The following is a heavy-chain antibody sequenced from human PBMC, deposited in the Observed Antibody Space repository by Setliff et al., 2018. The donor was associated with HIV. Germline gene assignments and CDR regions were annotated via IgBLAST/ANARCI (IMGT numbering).Heavy chain of an antibody. Sequence: SETLSLTCTVSGGSIRTGNYYWNWIRQPAGKGLEWIGHIHTTGSITYNPSHRSRVTVSLDTSKNQVSLSLASVTAADTAVYYCARDGGGSGWSLGEFDFWGQGTLVTVSS. CDR3: ARDGGGSGWSLGEFDF. D-gene: IGHD6-19*01. V-gene: IGHV4-61*09. J-gene: IGHJ4*02. CDR2: IHTTGSI. CDR1: GGSIRTGNYY.